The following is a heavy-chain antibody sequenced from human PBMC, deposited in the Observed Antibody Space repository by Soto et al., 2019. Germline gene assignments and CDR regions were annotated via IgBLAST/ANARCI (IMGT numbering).Heavy chain of an antibody. CDR1: GYTFTGYY. CDR2: INPNSGGT. V-gene: IGHV1-2*04. Sequence: ASVKVSCKASGYTFTGYYMRWVRQAPGQGLEWMGWINPNSGGTNYAQKFQGWVTMTRDTSISTAYMELSRLRSDDTAVYYCARDGFRGGSWEYWYFDLWGRGTLVTVSS. J-gene: IGHJ2*01. CDR3: ARDGFRGGSWEYWYFDL. D-gene: IGHD6-13*01.